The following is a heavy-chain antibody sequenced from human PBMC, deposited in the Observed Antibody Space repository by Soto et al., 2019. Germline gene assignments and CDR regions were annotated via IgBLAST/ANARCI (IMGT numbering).Heavy chain of an antibody. J-gene: IGHJ6*02. Sequence: QVQLQESGPGLVKPSQTLSLTCTVSGGSISSGGYYWSWIRQHPGKGLEWIGYISYSGGTYYNPSLKSLVTRSVDTSKNHFSLKLSSVTAADTAVYYCARDRYNWQDDERLTYYYYGMDVWGQGTTVTVSS. CDR1: GGSISSGGYY. CDR2: ISYSGGT. D-gene: IGHD1-1*01. CDR3: ARDRYNWQDDERLTYYYYGMDV. V-gene: IGHV4-31*01.